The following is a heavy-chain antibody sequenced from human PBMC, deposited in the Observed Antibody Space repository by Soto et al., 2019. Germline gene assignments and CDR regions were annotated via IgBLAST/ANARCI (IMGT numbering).Heavy chain of an antibody. D-gene: IGHD3-16*02. CDR2: ISAYNGNT. J-gene: IGHJ4*02. CDR3: ARELGETFGGVIVTSVDY. CDR1: GYTFTSYG. Sequence: ASVKVSCKASGYTFTSYGISWVRQAPGQGLEWMGWISAYNGNTNYAQKLQGRVTMTTDTSTSTAYMELRSLRSDDTAVYYCARELGETFGGVIVTSVDYWGQGTLVTVSS. V-gene: IGHV1-18*01.